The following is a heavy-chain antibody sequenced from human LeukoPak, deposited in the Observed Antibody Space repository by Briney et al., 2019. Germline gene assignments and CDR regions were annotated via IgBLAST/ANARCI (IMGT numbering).Heavy chain of an antibody. CDR1: GFTFSSYG. Sequence: GGSLRLSCAASGFTFSSYGMHWVRQAPGKGLEWVAFIRYDGSNKYYADSVKGRFTISRDNSKNTLYLQMNSLRAEDTAVYYCAQIGPDYDFWSGIRSDIWGQGTMVTVSS. J-gene: IGHJ3*02. D-gene: IGHD3-3*01. V-gene: IGHV3-30*02. CDR2: IRYDGSNK. CDR3: AQIGPDYDFWSGIRSDI.